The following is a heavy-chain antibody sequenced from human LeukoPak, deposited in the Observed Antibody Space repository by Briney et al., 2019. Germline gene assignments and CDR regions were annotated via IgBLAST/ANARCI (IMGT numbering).Heavy chain of an antibody. J-gene: IGHJ6*02. Sequence: SETLSLTCAVYGGSFSGYYWSWIRQPPGKGLEWIGEINHSGSTNYNPSLKSRVTISVDTSKNQFSLKLSSVTAADTAVYYCARCSPPFWSGRLAPYYYYGMDVWGQGITVTVSS. CDR3: ARCSPPFWSGRLAPYYYYGMDV. CDR1: GGSFSGYY. D-gene: IGHD3-3*01. CDR2: INHSGST. V-gene: IGHV4-34*01.